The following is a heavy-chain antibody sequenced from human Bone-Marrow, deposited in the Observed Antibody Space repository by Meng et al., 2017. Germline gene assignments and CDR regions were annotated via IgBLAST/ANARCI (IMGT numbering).Heavy chain of an antibody. Sequence: GGSLRLSCAVSGFTFSSYSMTWVRQAPGKGLEWVSAISGSGSSTYYADSVKGRFTISRDNSKNTLYLQMNSLRAEDTAVYYCATLARFNMVRGVIIGFDYWGQGTLVTVSS. CDR2: ISGSGSST. J-gene: IGHJ4*02. D-gene: IGHD3-10*01. V-gene: IGHV3-23*01. CDR1: GFTFSSYS. CDR3: ATLARFNMVRGVIIGFDY.